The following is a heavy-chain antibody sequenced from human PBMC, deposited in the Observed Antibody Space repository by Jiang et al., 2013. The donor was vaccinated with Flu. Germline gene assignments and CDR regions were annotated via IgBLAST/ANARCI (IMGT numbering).Heavy chain of an antibody. J-gene: IGHJ5*02. CDR3: ARELPPTIPSGGWFDP. CDR1: GGSISSGSYY. CDR2: IYTSGST. Sequence: GSGLVKPSQTLSLTCTVSGGSISSGSYYWSWIRQPAGKGLEWIGRIYTSGSTNYNPSLKSRVTISVDTSKNQFSLKLSSVTAADTAVYYCARELPPTIPSGGWFDPWGQGTLVTVSS. V-gene: IGHV4-61*02. D-gene: IGHD1-26*01.